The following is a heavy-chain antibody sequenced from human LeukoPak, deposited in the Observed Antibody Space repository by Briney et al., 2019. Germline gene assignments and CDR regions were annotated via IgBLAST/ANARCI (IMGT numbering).Heavy chain of an antibody. V-gene: IGHV3-23*01. CDR2: IGGSGGYI. Sequence: PGGSLRLSCAASGFTFSNYAMSWVRQAPGKGLEWVSVIGGSGGYIYYADSVKGRFTISRDNSKNTLYLQMNSLRAEDTAVYYCARGAYLPAWGQGTLVTVSS. CDR3: ARGAYLPA. CDR1: GFTFSNYA. J-gene: IGHJ5*02. D-gene: IGHD2-2*01.